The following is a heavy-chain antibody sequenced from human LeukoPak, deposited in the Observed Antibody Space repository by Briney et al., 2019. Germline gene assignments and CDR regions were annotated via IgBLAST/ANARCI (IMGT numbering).Heavy chain of an antibody. D-gene: IGHD5-18*01. Sequence: SETLSLTCAVYGGSFSGYYWSWIRQPPGKGLEWIGEINHSGSTSYNPSLKSRVTISVDTSKNQFSLKLSSVTAADTAVYYCARGGYSYGYIDYWGQGTLVTVSS. CDR2: INHSGST. CDR1: GGSFSGYY. CDR3: ARGGYSYGYIDY. J-gene: IGHJ4*02. V-gene: IGHV4-34*01.